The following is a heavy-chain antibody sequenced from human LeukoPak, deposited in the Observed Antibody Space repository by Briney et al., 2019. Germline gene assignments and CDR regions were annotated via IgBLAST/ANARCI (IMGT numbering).Heavy chain of an antibody. J-gene: IGHJ4*02. CDR3: ARLGPYSSSWYDY. CDR1: GGYISSYY. CDR2: IYYSGST. D-gene: IGHD6-13*01. Sequence: SETLSLTCTVCGGYISSYYWSWIRQPPGRALVWIGYIYYSGSTNYHPSLKSRVTISVDTSKNQYSLKLSSVTAADTAVYYCARLGPYSSSWYDYWGQGTLVTVSS. V-gene: IGHV4-59*08.